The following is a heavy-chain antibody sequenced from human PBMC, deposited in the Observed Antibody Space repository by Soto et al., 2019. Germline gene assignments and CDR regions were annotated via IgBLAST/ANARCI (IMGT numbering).Heavy chain of an antibody. CDR3: AKDREDYYDSSGYYYIGGFDY. CDR1: GFTFSSYS. J-gene: IGHJ4*02. D-gene: IGHD3-22*01. V-gene: IGHV3-23*01. Sequence: GGSLRLSCAASGFTFSSYSMNWVRQAPGKGLEWVSAISGSGVSTYYADSVKGRFTISRDNSKNTLYLQMNSLRAEDTAVYYCAKDREDYYDSSGYYYIGGFDYSGQGTLVTVSS. CDR2: ISGSGVST.